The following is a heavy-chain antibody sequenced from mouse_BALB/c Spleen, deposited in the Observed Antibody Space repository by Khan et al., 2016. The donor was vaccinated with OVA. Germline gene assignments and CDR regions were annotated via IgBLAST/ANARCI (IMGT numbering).Heavy chain of an antibody. CDR2: ISSGGDYT. J-gene: IGHJ3*01. CDR3: ADHLTGSFDY. V-gene: IGHV5-6*01. Sequence: EVELVESGGDLVKPGGSLKLSCAASGFTFSSYSMSWVRQTPDKRLEWVASISSGGDYTYYPASVKGRFTISRDNAKNPLYLQMSDLKSEDTAMYYCADHLTGSFDYWGQGTLVTVSA. CDR1: GFTFSSYS.